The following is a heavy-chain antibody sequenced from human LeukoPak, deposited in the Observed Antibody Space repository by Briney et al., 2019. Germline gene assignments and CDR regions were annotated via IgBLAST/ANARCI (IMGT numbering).Heavy chain of an antibody. J-gene: IGHJ4*02. Sequence: QPRGSLRLSCAASGFTFSSYEMNWVRQAPGKGLEWVSYISSSGSTIYYADSVKGRFTISRDNAKNSLYLQMNSLRAEDTAVYYCARDYSGDFDYWGQGTLVTVSS. CDR2: ISSSGSTI. CDR1: GFTFSSYE. CDR3: ARDYSGDFDY. D-gene: IGHD5-12*01. V-gene: IGHV3-48*03.